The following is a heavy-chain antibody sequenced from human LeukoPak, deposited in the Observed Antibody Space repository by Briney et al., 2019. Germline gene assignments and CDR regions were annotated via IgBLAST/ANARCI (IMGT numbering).Heavy chain of an antibody. CDR1: GYTFTSYG. CDR2: ISAYNGNT. V-gene: IGHV1-18*01. D-gene: IGHD1-26*01. J-gene: IGHJ4*02. CDR3: ARLPGIVGATHLYYFDY. Sequence: ASVTVSCKASGYTFTSYGISWVRQAPGQGLEWMGWISAYNGNTNYAQKLQGRVTMTTDTSTSTAYMELRSLRSDDTAVYYCARLPGIVGATHLYYFDYWGQGTLVTVSS.